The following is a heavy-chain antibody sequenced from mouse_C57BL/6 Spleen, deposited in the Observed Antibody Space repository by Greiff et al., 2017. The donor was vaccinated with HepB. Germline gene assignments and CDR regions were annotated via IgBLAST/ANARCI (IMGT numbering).Heavy chain of an antibody. J-gene: IGHJ4*01. CDR1: GYSFTSYY. D-gene: IGHD2-4*01. Sequence: QVQLQQSGPELVKPGASVKISCKASGYSFTSYYIHWVKQRPGQGLEWIGWIYPGSGNTKYNEKFKGKATLTADTSSSTAYMQLSSLTSEDSAVYYCARESYDYDGYDAMDYWGQGTSVTVSS. CDR2: IYPGSGNT. V-gene: IGHV1-66*01. CDR3: ARESYDYDGYDAMDY.